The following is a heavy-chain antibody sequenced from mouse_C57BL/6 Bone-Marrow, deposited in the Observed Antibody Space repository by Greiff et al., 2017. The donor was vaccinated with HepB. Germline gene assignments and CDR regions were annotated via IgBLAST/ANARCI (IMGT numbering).Heavy chain of an antibody. D-gene: IGHD2-5*01. CDR3: TRGETIVTTRYNALDY. J-gene: IGHJ4*01. Sequence: VQLQQSGAELVRPGASVTLSCKASGYTFTDYEMHWVKQTPVHGLEWIGAIDPETGGTAYNQKFKGKAILTADKSSSTAYMELRSLTSEDSAVYFCTRGETIVTTRYNALDYWGQGTSVTVSS. CDR1: GYTFTDYE. CDR2: IDPETGGT. V-gene: IGHV1-15*01.